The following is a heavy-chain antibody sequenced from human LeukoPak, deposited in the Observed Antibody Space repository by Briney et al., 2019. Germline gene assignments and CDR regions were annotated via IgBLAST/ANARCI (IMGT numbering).Heavy chain of an antibody. V-gene: IGHV1-46*03. J-gene: IGHJ6*04. D-gene: IGHD3-10*01. CDR1: GYTFTSYY. CDR2: INPSGGST. CDR3: ARDHTKGPMADV. Sequence: GASVKVSCKASGYTFTSYYMHWVRQAPGQGLEWMGIINPSGGSTSYAQKFQGRVTMTRDTSASTVYMELSSLRSEDTAVYYCARDHTKGPMADVWGKGTTVTVSS.